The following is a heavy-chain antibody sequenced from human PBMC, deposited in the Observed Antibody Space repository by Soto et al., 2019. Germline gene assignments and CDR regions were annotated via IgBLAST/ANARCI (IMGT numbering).Heavy chain of an antibody. CDR3: ARGTYYYDSRGYPPPPINFDY. V-gene: IGHV4-59*01. CDR2: IYYSGST. CDR1: GGSISSYY. D-gene: IGHD3-22*01. Sequence: PSETLSLTCTVSGGSISSYYWSWIRQPPGKGLEWIGYIYYSGSTNYNPSLKSRVTISVDTSKNQFSLKLSSVTAADTAVYYCARGTYYYDSRGYPPPPINFDYGGQETLVPVSS. J-gene: IGHJ4*02.